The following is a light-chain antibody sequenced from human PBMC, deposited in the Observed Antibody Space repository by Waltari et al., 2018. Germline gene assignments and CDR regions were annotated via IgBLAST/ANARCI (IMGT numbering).Light chain of an antibody. CDR3: NSRDTSGNHPV. CDR2: GKN. CDR1: SLRSYY. J-gene: IGLJ2*01. V-gene: IGLV3-19*01. Sequence: SSELTQDPALSVALGQTVRITCQGYSLRSYYASWYQQKPGQAPVLVIYGKNNRPSGIPDRFSGSSSGNTASLTITGAQAEDEADYYCNSRDTSGNHPVFGGGTKLTVL.